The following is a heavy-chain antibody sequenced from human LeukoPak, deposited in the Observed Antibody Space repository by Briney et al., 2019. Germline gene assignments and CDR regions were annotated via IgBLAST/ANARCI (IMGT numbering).Heavy chain of an antibody. D-gene: IGHD5-24*01. V-gene: IGHV3-21*01. CDR3: AREGDGFNSVDY. J-gene: IGHJ4*02. CDR2: ISGSSRDI. Sequence: GGSLRLSCEASGFTFSAYAMNWVRQAPGKGLEWVSSISGSSRDIYYADSVKGRFTTSRDNAKNSLYLQMNSLRAEDTAVYYCAREGDGFNSVDYWGQGALVTVSS. CDR1: GFTFSAYA.